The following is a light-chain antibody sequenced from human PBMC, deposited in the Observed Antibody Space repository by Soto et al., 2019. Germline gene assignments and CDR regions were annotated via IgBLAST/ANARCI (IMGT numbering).Light chain of an antibody. V-gene: IGKV3-20*01. Sequence: EIVLTQSPGTLSLSPGERATLSCRASQSVSSNYLAWYQQKPGQAPRLLIYGASSRAAGIPDRLSVSGSGTDFTLTISRLEPEDFAVYYCQQYGTSAPTFGGGTKVEIK. CDR1: QSVSSNY. CDR3: QQYGTSAPT. CDR2: GAS. J-gene: IGKJ4*01.